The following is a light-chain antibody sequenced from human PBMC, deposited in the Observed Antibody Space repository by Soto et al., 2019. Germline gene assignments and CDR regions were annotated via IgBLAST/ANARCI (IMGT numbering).Light chain of an antibody. CDR1: QSVSSSY. J-gene: IGKJ2*01. Sequence: EIVLTQSPGTLSLSPGERATLSCRASQSVSSSYLAWYQQKPGQAPRLLNYGASSRPTGIPDRFSGSGSGTDFTLTISRLEPEDFAEYYCQQYVSSPYTFGQGTKLEIK. CDR2: GAS. CDR3: QQYVSSPYT. V-gene: IGKV3-20*01.